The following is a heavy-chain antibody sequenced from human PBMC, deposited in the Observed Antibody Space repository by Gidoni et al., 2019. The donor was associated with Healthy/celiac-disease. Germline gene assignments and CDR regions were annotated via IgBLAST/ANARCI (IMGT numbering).Heavy chain of an antibody. J-gene: IGHJ4*02. CDR1: GFSPSNARMG. D-gene: IGHD6-13*01. CDR2: IFSNDEK. V-gene: IGHV2-26*01. CDR3: ARIRVAAAGPYYFDY. Sequence: QVTLKESGPVLVTPTETLPLTSTVSGFSPSNARMGVTWIRQPPGKALEWLAHIFSNDEKSYSTPLKSRLTISKDTSKSQVVLTMTNMDPVDTATYYCARIRVAAAGPYYFDYWGQGTLVTVSS.